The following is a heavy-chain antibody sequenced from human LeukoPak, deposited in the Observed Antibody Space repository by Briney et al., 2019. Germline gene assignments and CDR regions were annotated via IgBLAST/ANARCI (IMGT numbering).Heavy chain of an antibody. V-gene: IGHV1-2*06. CDR3: ARTARIAATVGDYFDY. CDR2: INPNSGDT. J-gene: IGHJ4*02. D-gene: IGHD6-13*01. CDR1: GYTFTAYY. Sequence: ASVKVSCKASGYTFTAYYMHWVRQAPGQGLEWMGRINPNSGDTNYAQKFQGRVTITRDTSISTAYMELSRLRSDDTAVYYCARTARIAATVGDYFDYWGQGTLVTVSS.